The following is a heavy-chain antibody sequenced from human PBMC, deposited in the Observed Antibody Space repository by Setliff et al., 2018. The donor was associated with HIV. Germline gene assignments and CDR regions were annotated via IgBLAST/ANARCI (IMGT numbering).Heavy chain of an antibody. J-gene: IGHJ1*01. CDR2: INAGSGKT. CDR1: GYTFTSYP. Sequence: ASVMVSCKGSGYTFTSYPIHWVRQAPGQRLEWMGWINAGSGKTKYSQKFQGRVTITRDTSARTVYMDLVSLISEDTAVYYCARDIGGWSETETEYFQYWGQGTLVTVSS. V-gene: IGHV1-3*01. D-gene: IGHD6-19*01. CDR3: ARDIGGWSETETEYFQY.